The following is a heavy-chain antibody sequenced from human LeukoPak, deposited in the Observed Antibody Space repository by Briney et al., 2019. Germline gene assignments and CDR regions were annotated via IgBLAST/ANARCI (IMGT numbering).Heavy chain of an antibody. CDR2: IIPIFGTA. D-gene: IGHD5-18*01. J-gene: IGHJ4*02. CDR3: ARDLSGYSYGYSGFDY. V-gene: IGHV1-69*13. Sequence: ASVKVSCKASGGTFSSYAISWVRQAPGQGLEWMGGIIPIFGTANYAQKFQGRVTITADESTSTAYMELSSLRSEDTAVYYCARDLSGYSYGYSGFDYWGQGTLVTVSS. CDR1: GGTFSSYA.